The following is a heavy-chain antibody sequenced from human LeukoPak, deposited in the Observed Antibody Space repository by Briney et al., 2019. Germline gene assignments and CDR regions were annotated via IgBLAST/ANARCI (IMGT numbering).Heavy chain of an antibody. V-gene: IGHV3-7*03. D-gene: IGHD1-26*01. CDR2: IRQDGNEK. CDR1: GFTFSDYW. J-gene: IGHJ4*02. CDR3: ARDKMMGATFFDY. Sequence: GGSLRLSCAASGFTFSDYWISWVRQAPGKGPEWVANIRQDGNEKYCVDSVKGRFTISRDNAKSSVYLQMNSLRVEDTAVYYCARDKMMGATFFDYWGQGTLVTVSS.